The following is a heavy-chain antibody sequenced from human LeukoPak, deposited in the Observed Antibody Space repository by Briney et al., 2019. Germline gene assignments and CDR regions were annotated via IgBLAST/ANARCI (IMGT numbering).Heavy chain of an antibody. J-gene: IGHJ4*02. V-gene: IGHV3-7*03. CDR1: GFSFSKYW. D-gene: IGHD3-10*01. CDR2: INQDGSER. CDR3: ARENTDSDYHGLGSYFALDS. Sequence: GGSLRLSCVVSGFSFSKYWMSWVRQAPGKGLEWVANINQDGSERYYVDSVKGRFTISRDNAKNSLSLQMNFLRVADTAVYYCARENTDSDYHGLGSYFALDSWGQGILVTVSS.